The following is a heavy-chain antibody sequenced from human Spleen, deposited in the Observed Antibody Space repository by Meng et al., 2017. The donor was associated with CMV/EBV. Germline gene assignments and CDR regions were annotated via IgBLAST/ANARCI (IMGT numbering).Heavy chain of an antibody. CDR3: AEAATLAG. V-gene: IGHV3-30*04. CDR2: ISYDGSNK. Sequence: GESLKISCAASGFTFSSYAMHWVRQAPGKGLEWVAVISYDGSNKYYADSVKGRFTISRDNAKNSLSLQMNSLRGEDTAVYYCAEAATLAGWGQGTLVTVSS. D-gene: IGHD2-15*01. J-gene: IGHJ4*02. CDR1: GFTFSSYA.